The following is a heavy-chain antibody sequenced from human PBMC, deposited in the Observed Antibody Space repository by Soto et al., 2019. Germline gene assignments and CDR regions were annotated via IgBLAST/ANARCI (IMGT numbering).Heavy chain of an antibody. CDR1: GGTFISYA. Sequence: ASVKVSCKASGGTFISYAISWVRQAPGQGLEWMGWINAGNGNTKYSQKFQGRVTITRDTSASTAYMELSSLRSEDTAVYYCARAGPGYCSSTSCYDNWFDPWGQGTLVTVSS. D-gene: IGHD2-2*01. V-gene: IGHV1-3*01. CDR2: INAGNGNT. CDR3: ARAGPGYCSSTSCYDNWFDP. J-gene: IGHJ5*02.